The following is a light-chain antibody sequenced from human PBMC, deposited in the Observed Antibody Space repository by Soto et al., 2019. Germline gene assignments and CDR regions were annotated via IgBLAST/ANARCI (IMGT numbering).Light chain of an antibody. J-gene: IGKJ1*01. CDR3: QQYYNYPRT. CDR1: QGISSY. V-gene: IGKV1-8*01. Sequence: AIRMTQSPSSLSASTGDRVTITCRASQGISSYLAWYQQKPGKAPKLLIYAASTLQSGVPSRFSGSGSGTDFTLTFSCLQSEDFAIYYCQQYYNYPRTFGQGTKVDIK. CDR2: AAS.